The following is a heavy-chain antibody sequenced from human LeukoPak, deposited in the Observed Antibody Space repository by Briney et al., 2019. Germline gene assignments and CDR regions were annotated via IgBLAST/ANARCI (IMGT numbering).Heavy chain of an antibody. CDR3: AKDLRGGNSAYYYYMDV. CDR2: ISGSGGST. CDR1: GFTFSTYS. V-gene: IGHV3-23*01. J-gene: IGHJ6*03. Sequence: PGGSLRLSCAASGFTFSTYSMSWVRQAPGKGLEWVSAISGSGGSTYYADSVKGRFTISRDNSKNTLYLQMNSLRAEDTAVYYCAKDLRGGNSAYYYYMDVWGKGTTVTVSS. D-gene: IGHD4-23*01.